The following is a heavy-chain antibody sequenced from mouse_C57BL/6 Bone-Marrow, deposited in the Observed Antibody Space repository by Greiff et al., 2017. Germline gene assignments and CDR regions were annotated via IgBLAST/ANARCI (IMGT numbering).Heavy chain of an antibody. J-gene: IGHJ2*01. CDR2: INPYNGGT. Sequence: VQLQQSGPVLVKPGASVKMSCKASGYTFTDYYMNWVKQSHGKSLEWIGVINPYNGGTSYNQKFKGKDTLTVDKSSSTAYMGLNSLASEDSAVYYCARWKGNWGQCTTLTVSS. V-gene: IGHV1-19*01. CDR3: ARWKGN. CDR1: GYTFTDYY.